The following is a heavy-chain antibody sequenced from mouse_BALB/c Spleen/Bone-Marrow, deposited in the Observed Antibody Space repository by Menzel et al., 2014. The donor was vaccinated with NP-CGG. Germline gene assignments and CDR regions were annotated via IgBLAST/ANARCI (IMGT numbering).Heavy chain of an antibody. J-gene: IGHJ2*01. V-gene: IGHV5-6-3*01. Sequence: DVQLVESGGGLVQPGGSLKLSCAASGFTFSNYGMSWARQTPDKRLELVATINGNGGSTYYPDSVKGRFTISRDTAKNTLYLQMSSLKSEETAMYYCVRGNYGNYVDYFDFWGQGTTLTVSS. D-gene: IGHD2-1*01. CDR3: VRGNYGNYVDYFDF. CDR1: GFTFSNYG. CDR2: INGNGGST.